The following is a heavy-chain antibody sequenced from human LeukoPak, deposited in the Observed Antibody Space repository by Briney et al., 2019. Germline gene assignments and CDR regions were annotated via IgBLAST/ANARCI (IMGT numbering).Heavy chain of an antibody. Sequence: GGSLRLSCAASGFTFDDYAMHWVRQAPGKGLEWVSGISWNSGSIGYADSVKGRFTISRDNAKNSLYLQMNSLRVEDTALYYCTSIVDWGQGALVTVSS. CDR1: GFTFDDYA. CDR3: TSIVD. J-gene: IGHJ4*02. CDR2: ISWNSGSI. D-gene: IGHD1-26*01. V-gene: IGHV3-9*01.